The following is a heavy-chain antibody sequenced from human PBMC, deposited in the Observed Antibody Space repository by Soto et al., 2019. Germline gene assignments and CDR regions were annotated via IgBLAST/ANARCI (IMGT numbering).Heavy chain of an antibody. CDR2: IDSDGSSA. V-gene: IGHV3-74*01. Sequence: GGSLRLSCAASGFTFGSYWMNWVRQAPGKGLVWVSRIDSDGSSATYADSVKGRFTTSRDNAKNTLYLQMSSLRVEDTAVYYCARGRPYGMDVWGQGTTVTVSS. CDR1: GFTFGSYW. J-gene: IGHJ6*02. CDR3: ARGRPYGMDV.